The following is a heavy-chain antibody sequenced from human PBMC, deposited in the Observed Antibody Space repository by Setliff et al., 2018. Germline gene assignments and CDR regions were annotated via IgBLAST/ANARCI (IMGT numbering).Heavy chain of an antibody. Sequence: SGPTLVNPTQTLTLTCTFSGFSLSTSGMCVSWIRQPPGKALEWLARIDWEDDKYYSTPLKTRLTISKDTSKNQVVLTMTNMDPVDTATYYCARSQYYYDSSGYYVYWFDPWGQGTLVTVSS. D-gene: IGHD3-22*01. CDR3: ARSQYYYDSSGYYVYWFDP. J-gene: IGHJ5*02. CDR2: IDWEDDK. V-gene: IGHV2-70*11. CDR1: GFSLSTSGMC.